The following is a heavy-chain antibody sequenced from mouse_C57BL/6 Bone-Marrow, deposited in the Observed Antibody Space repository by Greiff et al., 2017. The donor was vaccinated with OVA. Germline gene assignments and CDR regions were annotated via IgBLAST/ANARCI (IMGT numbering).Heavy chain of an antibody. CDR1: GYTFTNYW. CDR2: IYPGGGYT. J-gene: IGHJ4*01. V-gene: IGHV1-63*01. Sequence: VKLMESGAELVRPGTSVKMSCKASGYTFTNYWIGWAKQRPGHGLEWIGDIYPGGGYTNYNEKFKGKATLTADKSSSTAYMQFSSLTSEDSANYYCARWLLLAMDYWGQGTSVTVSS. CDR3: ARWLLLAMDY. D-gene: IGHD2-3*01.